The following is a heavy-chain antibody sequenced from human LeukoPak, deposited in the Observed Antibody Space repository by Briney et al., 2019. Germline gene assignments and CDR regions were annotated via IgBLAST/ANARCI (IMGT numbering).Heavy chain of an antibody. J-gene: IGHJ6*02. Sequence: SETLSLTCTVSGGSVSSGSYYWRWIRQPPGKGLEWIGYIYYSGSTNYNPSLKSRVTISVDTSKNQFSLKLSSVTAADTAVYYCARGPYSSSWYVYYYGMDVWGQGTTVTVSS. CDR2: IYYSGST. CDR3: ARGPYSSSWYVYYYGMDV. CDR1: GGSVSSGSYY. D-gene: IGHD6-13*01. V-gene: IGHV4-61*01.